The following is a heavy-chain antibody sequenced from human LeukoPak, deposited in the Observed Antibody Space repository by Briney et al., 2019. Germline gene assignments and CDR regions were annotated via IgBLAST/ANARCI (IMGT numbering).Heavy chain of an antibody. CDR2: IYYRGST. Sequence: PSETLSLTCTVSGGSISSYYWSWIRQPPGKGLEWIGYIYYRGSTNYNPSLKSRVTISVDTSKNQFSLKLSSVTAADTAVYYCARVGSYYDFWSGLYHAFDIWGQGTMVTVSS. CDR1: GGSISSYY. CDR3: ARVGSYYDFWSGLYHAFDI. J-gene: IGHJ3*02. D-gene: IGHD3-3*01. V-gene: IGHV4-59*08.